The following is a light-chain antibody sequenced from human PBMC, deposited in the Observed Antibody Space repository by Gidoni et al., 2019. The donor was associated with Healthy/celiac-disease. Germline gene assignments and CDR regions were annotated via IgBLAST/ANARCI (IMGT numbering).Light chain of an antibody. Sequence: IALTQSPATLSLSPGERPTLSCKASQSINSYLAWYQQKPGPAPRLLIYDESSRATGIPARVRGSGSGTGFDLTISSREPEDFEVYYCQRSSNWPTLITFGQGTRLEIK. J-gene: IGKJ5*01. CDR1: QSINSY. CDR3: QRSSNWPTLIT. V-gene: IGKV3-11*01. CDR2: DES.